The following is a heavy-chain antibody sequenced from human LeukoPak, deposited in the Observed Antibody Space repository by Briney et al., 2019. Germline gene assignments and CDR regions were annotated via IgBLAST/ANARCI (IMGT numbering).Heavy chain of an antibody. CDR2: IYSGGNT. CDR1: GFTVSRNS. CDR3: ARRAGEYSHPYDY. D-gene: IGHD2-15*01. J-gene: IGHJ4*02. Sequence: GGSLRLSCAASGFTVSRNSWSWVRQAPGKGLEWVSFIYSGGNTHYSDSVKGRFTISRDNSKNTLYLQMNSLRAEDTAIYYCARRAGEYSHPYDYWGQGTLVTVSS. V-gene: IGHV3-53*01.